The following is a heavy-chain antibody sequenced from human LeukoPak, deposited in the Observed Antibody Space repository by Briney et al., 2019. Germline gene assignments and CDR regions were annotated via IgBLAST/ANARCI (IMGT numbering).Heavy chain of an antibody. D-gene: IGHD5-24*01. CDR3: ARGRWLQCYFDY. J-gene: IGHJ4*02. CDR1: GGSFSGYY. CDR2: INHSGST. Sequence: PSETLSLTCAVYGGSFSGYYWSWIRQPPGKGLEWIGEINHSGSTNYNPSPKSRVTISVDTSKNQFSLKLSSVTAADTAVYYCARGRWLQCYFDYWGQGTLVTVSS. V-gene: IGHV4-34*01.